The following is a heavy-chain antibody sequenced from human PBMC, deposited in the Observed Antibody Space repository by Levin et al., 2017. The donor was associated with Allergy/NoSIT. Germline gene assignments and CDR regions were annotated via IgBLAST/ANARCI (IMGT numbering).Heavy chain of an antibody. Sequence: GESLKISCSASGFTFNNYAMHWVRQGPGKGLEFVSSISSNGGKAYYADSVKGRVTISRDNYQRTLHLQMSSLRADDTAVYYCAKGAERSWIRAGAFDYWGQGTLVTVSS. D-gene: IGHD6-13*01. CDR3: AKGAERSWIRAGAFDY. J-gene: IGHJ4*02. CDR1: GFTFNNYA. V-gene: IGHV3-64D*06. CDR2: ISSNGGKA.